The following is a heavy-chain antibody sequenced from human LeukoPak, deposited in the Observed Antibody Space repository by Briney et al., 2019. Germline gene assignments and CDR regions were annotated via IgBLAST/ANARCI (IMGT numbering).Heavy chain of an antibody. CDR3: ARAVSGRFDY. CDR1: GGSFSGYY. D-gene: IGHD6-19*01. V-gene: IGHV4-34*01. Sequence: PSETLSLTCAVYGGSFSGYYWSWIRQPPGKGLEWIGEINHSGSTNYNPSLKSRVTISVDTSKNQFSLKLSSVTAADTAVYYCARAVSGRFDYWGQGTLVTVSS. J-gene: IGHJ4*02. CDR2: INHSGST.